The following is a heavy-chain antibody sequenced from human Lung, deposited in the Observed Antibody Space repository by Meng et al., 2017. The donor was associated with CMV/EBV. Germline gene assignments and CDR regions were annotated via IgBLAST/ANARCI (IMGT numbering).Heavy chain of an antibody. J-gene: IGHJ6*02. CDR2: ISYSGRT. D-gene: IGHD2-15*01. Sequence: SXTLSFXCTLSGHPITTYYWSWIRQPPGKGLEWIGYISYSGRTNYSPSLRSRVSLSVDTSKNQFSLELSAVTAADTAIYYCARDRAALGYYYYAMDVWGQGTTVTVSS. V-gene: IGHV4-59*01. CDR1: GHPITTYY. CDR3: ARDRAALGYYYYAMDV.